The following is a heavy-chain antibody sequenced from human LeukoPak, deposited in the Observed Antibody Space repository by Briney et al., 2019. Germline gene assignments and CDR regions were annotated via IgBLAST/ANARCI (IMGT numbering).Heavy chain of an antibody. CDR1: GFTFSNHW. J-gene: IGHJ4*02. Sequence: PGGSLRLSRVASGFTFSNHWISWVRQAPGKGLEWVANIQKDGSEKHYVASVEGRFTISRDNAENSLFLQLNSLRADDTAVYYCVRLWDNSGFFGYWGQGALVTVSS. V-gene: IGHV3-7*01. CDR3: VRLWDNSGFFGY. D-gene: IGHD3-22*01. CDR2: IQKDGSEK.